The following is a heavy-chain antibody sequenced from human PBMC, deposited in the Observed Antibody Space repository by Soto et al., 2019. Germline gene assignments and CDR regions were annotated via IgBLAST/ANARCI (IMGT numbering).Heavy chain of an antibody. Sequence: EVQLVESGRGLAQSGGSLRLSCAASGFMFNDYEMNWVRQAPGKGLEWVSYISEGGTTTHYTDSVKGRFTISRDNAKESLYLQMNSLTPEDTATYFCVRDARGGGLLLWDCWGQGVVVSVSS. CDR3: VRDARGGGLLLWDC. V-gene: IGHV3-48*03. D-gene: IGHD3-16*01. CDR1: GFMFNDYE. J-gene: IGHJ4*02. CDR2: ISEGGTTT.